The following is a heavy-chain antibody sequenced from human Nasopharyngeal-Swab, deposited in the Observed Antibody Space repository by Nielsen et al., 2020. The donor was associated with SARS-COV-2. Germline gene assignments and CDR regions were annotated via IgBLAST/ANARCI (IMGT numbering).Heavy chain of an antibody. D-gene: IGHD3-10*01. Sequence: LRLSCTVSGGSISSGDYYWSWIRQPPGKGLEWIGYIYYSGSTYYNPSLKSRVTISVDTSKNQFSLKLSSVTAADTAVYYCARGWGFGELLGAFDIWGQGTMVTVSS. J-gene: IGHJ3*02. CDR2: IYYSGST. CDR3: ARGWGFGELLGAFDI. CDR1: GGSISSGDYY. V-gene: IGHV4-30-4*01.